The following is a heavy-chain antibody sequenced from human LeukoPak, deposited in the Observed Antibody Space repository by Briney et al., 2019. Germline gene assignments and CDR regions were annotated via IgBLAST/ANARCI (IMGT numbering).Heavy chain of an antibody. V-gene: IGHV3-48*01. CDR3: ARDVSYSFDY. Sequence: PGGSLRLSCAASGFTFSSYSMNWVRQAPGKGLEWVSYISSSSSTIYYADSVKGRFTISRDNAKNTLYLQMNSLRAEDTAVYYCARDVSYSFDYWGRGTLVTVSS. CDR1: GFTFSSYS. CDR2: ISSSSSTI. D-gene: IGHD2-21*01. J-gene: IGHJ4*02.